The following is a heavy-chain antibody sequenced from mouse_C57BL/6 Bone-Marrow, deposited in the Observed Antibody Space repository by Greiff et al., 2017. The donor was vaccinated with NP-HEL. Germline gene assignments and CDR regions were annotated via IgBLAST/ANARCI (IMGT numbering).Heavy chain of an antibody. CDR3: AREDYYGSSFDFDY. CDR2: IDPSDSYT. Sequence: VQLQQPGAELVMPGASVKLSCKASGYTFTSYWMHWVKQRPGQGLEWIGEIDPSDSYTNYNQKFKGKSTLTVDKSSSTAYMQLSSLTSEDSAVYYGAREDYYGSSFDFDYWGQGTTLTVSS. J-gene: IGHJ2*01. D-gene: IGHD1-1*01. CDR1: GYTFTSYW. V-gene: IGHV1-69*01.